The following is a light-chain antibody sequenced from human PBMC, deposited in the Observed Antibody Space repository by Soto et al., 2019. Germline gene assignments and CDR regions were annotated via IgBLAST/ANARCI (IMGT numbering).Light chain of an antibody. Sequence: QSALTQPHSVSGSPGQSVAISCSGTSSDVGGYNYVSWYQQHPGKAPKLIIFDVNKRPSGVPDRFSGSKSGSTASLTISGLQAEDEADYYCCSYGGSFYVVRTGTKLTVL. J-gene: IGLJ1*01. V-gene: IGLV2-11*01. CDR2: DVN. CDR3: CSYGGSFYV. CDR1: SSDVGGYNY.